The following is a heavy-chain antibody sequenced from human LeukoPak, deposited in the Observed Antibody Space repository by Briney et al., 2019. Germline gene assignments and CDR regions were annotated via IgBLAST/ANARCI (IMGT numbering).Heavy chain of an antibody. D-gene: IGHD3-10*01. CDR1: GGSISSGGYS. Sequence: SETLSLTCAVSGGSISSGGYSWSWIRQPPGKGLEWIGYIYYSGSTNYNPSLKSRVTISVDTSKNQFSLKLSSVTAADTAVYYCAREFFPLSGPIGYWGQGTLVTVSS. CDR2: IYYSGST. CDR3: AREFFPLSGPIGY. J-gene: IGHJ4*02. V-gene: IGHV4-61*08.